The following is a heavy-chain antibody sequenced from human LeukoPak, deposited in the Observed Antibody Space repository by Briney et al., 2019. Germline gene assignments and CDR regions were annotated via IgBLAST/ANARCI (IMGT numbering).Heavy chain of an antibody. V-gene: IGHV4-61*01. J-gene: IGHJ4*02. Sequence: SQTLSLTCTVSGGSISSGSYYWSWIRQPPGKGLEWIGYIYYSGTTNYNPSLKSRVTISVDTSKNQFSLKLSSVTDADTAFYFCARENGLSYFDYWGQGALVTVSS. CDR1: GGSISSGSYY. CDR3: ARENGLSYFDY. CDR2: IYYSGTT. D-gene: IGHD4/OR15-4a*01.